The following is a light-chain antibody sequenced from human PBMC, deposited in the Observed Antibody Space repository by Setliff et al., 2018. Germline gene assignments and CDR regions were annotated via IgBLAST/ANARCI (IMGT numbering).Light chain of an antibody. Sequence: QSALAQPPSASGSPGQSVTISCTGTSSYFGRYDYVSWYQQHPGKAPKLLIYEVTKRPSGVPDRFSGSKSGNTASLTVSGLQADDEADYFCCSYAASYNPYVFGSGTKVTVL. CDR1: SSYFGRYDY. J-gene: IGLJ1*01. CDR3: CSYAASYNPYV. V-gene: IGLV2-8*01. CDR2: EVT.